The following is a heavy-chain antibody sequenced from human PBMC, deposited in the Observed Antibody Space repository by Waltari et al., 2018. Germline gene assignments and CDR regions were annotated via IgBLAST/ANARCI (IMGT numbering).Heavy chain of an antibody. CDR1: GFTFSSYA. Sequence: EVQLLESGGGLVQPGGSLRLSCAASGFTFSSYAMSWVRQAPGRGLEWVSAISGSGGSTYYADSVKSRFTISRDNSKNTLYLKMNSLRAEDTAVYYCAKSPDIDRVVISYGMDVWGQGTTVTVSS. CDR2: ISGSGGST. V-gene: IGHV3-23*01. CDR3: AKSPDIDRVVISYGMDV. J-gene: IGHJ6*02. D-gene: IGHD3-3*01.